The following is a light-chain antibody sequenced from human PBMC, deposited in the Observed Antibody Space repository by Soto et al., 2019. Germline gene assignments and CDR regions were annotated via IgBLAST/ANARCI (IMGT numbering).Light chain of an antibody. J-gene: IGKJ2*01. Sequence: EIVLTQSPGTLSLSPGGRATLSCRASQSVSSSYLAWYQQKPGQAPRLLIYGASSRATGIPERFSGSGSGTDFTLTISRLEPEDFAVYYCQQYGSSPYTFGQGTKLEIK. CDR2: GAS. CDR3: QQYGSSPYT. V-gene: IGKV3-20*01. CDR1: QSVSSSY.